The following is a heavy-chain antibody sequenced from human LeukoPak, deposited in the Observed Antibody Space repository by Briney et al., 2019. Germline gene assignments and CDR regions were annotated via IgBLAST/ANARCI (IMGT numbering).Heavy chain of an antibody. D-gene: IGHD3-22*01. CDR1: GGSISSYY. Sequence: SETLSLTCTVSGGSISSYYWSWIRQPAGKGLEWIGRIYTSGSTNYNPSLKSRVTMSVDSSKNQFPLKLSSVTAADTAVYYCARTQRQYCYDSTGAIDAFDTWGQGTKVTVSS. CDR2: IYTSGST. J-gene: IGHJ3*02. V-gene: IGHV4-4*07. CDR3: ARTQRQYCYDSTGAIDAFDT.